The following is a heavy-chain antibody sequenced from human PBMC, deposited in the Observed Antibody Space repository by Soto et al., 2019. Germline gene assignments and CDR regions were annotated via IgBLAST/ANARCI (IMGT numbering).Heavy chain of an antibody. V-gene: IGHV3-23*01. J-gene: IGHJ6*03. Sequence: GGSLRLSCAASGFTFSSYAMSWVRQAPGKGLEWVSAISGSGGSTNYGDSVKGRFTISRDNSKNTLYLRMNSLRAEDTAVYYCAKDERPAHNYNYYYMDVWGKGTTVTVSS. D-gene: IGHD2-21*01. CDR2: ISGSGGST. CDR3: AKDERPAHNYNYYYMDV. CDR1: GFTFSSYA.